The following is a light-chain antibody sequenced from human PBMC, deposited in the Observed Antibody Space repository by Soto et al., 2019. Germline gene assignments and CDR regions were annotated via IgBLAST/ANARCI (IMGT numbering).Light chain of an antibody. CDR1: SSDVGSYNL. CDR3: CSYVGSSTFYV. V-gene: IGLV2-23*03. J-gene: IGLJ1*01. CDR2: EGS. Sequence: SVLTQPASVSGSPGQSITISCTGTSSDVGSYNLVSWYQQHPGKAPKLMIYEGSKRPSGVSNRFSGSKPGNTASLTISGLQAEDEADYYCCSYVGSSTFYVFGTGTKVTVL.